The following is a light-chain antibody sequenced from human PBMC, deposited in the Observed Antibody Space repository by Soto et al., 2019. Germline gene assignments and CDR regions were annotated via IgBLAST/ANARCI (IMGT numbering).Light chain of an antibody. CDR3: QQSYRIPFT. CDR2: TAS. V-gene: IGKV1-39*01. CDR1: QRISSY. J-gene: IGKJ3*01. Sequence: DIQMTQSPSSLSASVGDRVTITCRASQRISSYLNWYQLKPGKAPKLLIYTASTLQTGVPSRFSGSGSGTDFTLTISRLQPEAFATYGCQQSYRIPFTFGPGTKVDFK.